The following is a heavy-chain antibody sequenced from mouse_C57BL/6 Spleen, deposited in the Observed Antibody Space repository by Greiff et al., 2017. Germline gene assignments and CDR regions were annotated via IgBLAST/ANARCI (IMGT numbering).Heavy chain of an antibody. CDR1: GYAFSSSW. J-gene: IGHJ3*01. CDR2: IYPGDGDT. CDR3: YGYDVGGWFAY. Sequence: VQLQQSGPELVKPGASVKISCKASGYAFSSSWMHWVKQRPGKGLEWIGRIYPGDGDTNYNGKFKGTATLTADKSSSTAYMQLSSLTSEDSAVYFCYGYDVGGWFAYWGQGTLVTVSA. D-gene: IGHD2-2*01. V-gene: IGHV1-82*01.